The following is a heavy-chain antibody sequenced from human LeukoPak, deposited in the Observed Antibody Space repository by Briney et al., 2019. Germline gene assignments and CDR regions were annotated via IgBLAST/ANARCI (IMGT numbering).Heavy chain of an antibody. D-gene: IGHD6-19*01. CDR1: GFTVSSYY. CDR2: IRYDGSNK. V-gene: IGHV3-30*02. J-gene: IGHJ4*02. CDR3: AKVRWDNSGWYYLDY. Sequence: GGSLRLSCVASGFTVSSYYVSWVRQAPGKGLEWVAFIRYDGSNKYYADSVKGRFTISRDNSKNTLYLQMNSLRAEDTAVYYCAKVRWDNSGWYYLDYWGQGTLVTVSS.